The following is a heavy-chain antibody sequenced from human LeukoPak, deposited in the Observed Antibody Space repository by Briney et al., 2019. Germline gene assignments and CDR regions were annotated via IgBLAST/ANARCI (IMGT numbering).Heavy chain of an antibody. D-gene: IGHD3-22*01. J-gene: IGHJ5*02. CDR3: ARDHRRNWFDP. V-gene: IGHV1-46*01. CDR2: INPSGGST. CDR1: GYTVTSYY. Sequence: ASVKVSCKASGYTVTSYYMHWVRQAPGQGLEWMGIINPSGGSTSYAQKFQGRVTMTRDMSTSTVYMELSSLRSEDTAVYYCARDHRRNWFDPWGQGTLVTVSS.